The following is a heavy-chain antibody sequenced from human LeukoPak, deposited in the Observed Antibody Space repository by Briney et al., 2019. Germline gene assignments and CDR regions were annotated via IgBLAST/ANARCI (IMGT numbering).Heavy chain of an antibody. J-gene: IGHJ3*02. CDR2: INHSGST. D-gene: IGHD3-10*01. V-gene: IGHV4-34*01. CDR1: GGSFSGYY. Sequence: SETLSLTCAVYGGSFSGYYWSWIRQPPGKGLEWIGEINHSGSTNYNPSLKSRVTISVDTSKIQFSLKLSSVTAADTAVYYCARAHSGKDAFDIWGQGTMVTVSS. CDR3: ARAHSGKDAFDI.